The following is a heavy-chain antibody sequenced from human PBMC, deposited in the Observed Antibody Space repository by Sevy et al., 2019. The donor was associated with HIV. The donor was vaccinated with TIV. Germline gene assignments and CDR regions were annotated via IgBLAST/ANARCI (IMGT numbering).Heavy chain of an antibody. CDR3: ARDNLLPIMVSMVRGALSYYFDY. D-gene: IGHD3-10*01. CDR1: GFTFSSYG. Sequence: GWSLRLSCAASGFTFSSYGMHWVRQAPGKGLEWVAVMWYDGINRYYADSVKGRFTISRDNSKNTLYLQMNSLRAEDTAVYYCARDNLLPIMVSMVRGALSYYFDYWGQGTLVTVSS. J-gene: IGHJ4*02. CDR2: MWYDGINR. V-gene: IGHV3-33*01.